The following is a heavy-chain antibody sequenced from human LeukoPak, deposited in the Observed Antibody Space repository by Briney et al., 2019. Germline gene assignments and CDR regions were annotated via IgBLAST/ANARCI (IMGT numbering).Heavy chain of an antibody. J-gene: IGHJ4*02. V-gene: IGHV3-74*01. CDR3: VSFYETY. D-gene: IGHD2/OR15-2a*01. CDR2: INSDGSWT. Sequence: GGALRLSRAASGNYWMHWVRQVPGKGLVWVSHINSDGSWTSYADSVKGRFTISKDNAKNTVYLQMNSLRAEDTAVYYCVSFYETYWGRGTLVTVSS. CDR1: GNYW.